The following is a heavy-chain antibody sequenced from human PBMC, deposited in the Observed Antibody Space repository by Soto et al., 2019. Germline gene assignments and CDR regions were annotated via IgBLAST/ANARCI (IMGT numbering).Heavy chain of an antibody. CDR1: GFTFSDYY. Sequence: LSLTCAASGFTFSDYYMSWIRQAPGKGLEWVSYISSSGSTIYYADSVKGRFTISRDNAKNSLYLQMNSLRAEDTAVYYCARDTYYDFWSGYNENAFDIWGQGTMVTVSS. D-gene: IGHD3-3*01. CDR2: ISSSGSTI. CDR3: ARDTYYDFWSGYNENAFDI. J-gene: IGHJ3*02. V-gene: IGHV3-11*01.